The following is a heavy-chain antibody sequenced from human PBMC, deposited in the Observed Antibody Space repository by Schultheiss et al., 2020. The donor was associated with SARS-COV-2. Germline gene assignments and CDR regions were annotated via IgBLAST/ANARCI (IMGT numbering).Heavy chain of an antibody. CDR2: IYHSGST. Sequence: SQTLSLTCAVYGGSFSGYYWSWIRQPPGKGLEWIGSIYHSGSTNYNPSLKSRVTISVDTSKNQFSLKLSSVTAADTAVYYCARELGYWGQGTLVTVSS. V-gene: IGHV4-34*01. CDR1: GGSFSGYY. J-gene: IGHJ4*02. CDR3: ARELGY.